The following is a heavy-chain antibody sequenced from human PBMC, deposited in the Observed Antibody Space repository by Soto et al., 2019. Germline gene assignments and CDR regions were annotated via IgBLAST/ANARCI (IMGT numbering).Heavy chain of an antibody. CDR2: INHSGST. D-gene: IGHD3-3*01. J-gene: IGHJ6*02. CDR1: GGSFSGYY. V-gene: IGHV4-34*01. Sequence: ETLSLTCAVYGGSFSGYYWSWIRQPPGKGLEWIGEINHSGSTNYNPSLKSRVTISVDTSKNQFSLKLSSVTAADTAVYYCARAGSVGITIFGVVITTDYYYYGMDVWGQGTTVTVSS. CDR3: ARAGSVGITIFGVVITTDYYYYGMDV.